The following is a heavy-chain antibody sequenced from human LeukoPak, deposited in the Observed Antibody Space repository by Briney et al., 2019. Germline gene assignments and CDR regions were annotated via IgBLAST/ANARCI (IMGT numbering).Heavy chain of an antibody. CDR2: INTDGSTT. CDR3: ARDGPLDDGLDY. J-gene: IGHJ4*02. Sequence: PGGSLRLSCAASGFTFSSYYMHWVRQAPGKGLVWVSRINTDGSTTRYADSVKGRFTISRDNAKNTLYLQMNSLRAEDTAVYYCARDGPLDDGLDYWGQGTLVTVSS. CDR1: GFTFSSYY. V-gene: IGHV3-74*01. D-gene: IGHD1-1*01.